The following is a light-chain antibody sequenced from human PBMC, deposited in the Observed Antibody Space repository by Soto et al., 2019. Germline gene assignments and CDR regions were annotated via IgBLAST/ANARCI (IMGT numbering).Light chain of an antibody. Sequence: QSVLTQPPSAAGSPGQSVSFACTGTSSDVGAYNYVSWYQQHPGKAPKLMIYEVSKRPSGVPDRFSGSKSGNTASLTVSGLQAEDEADYYCSSHAGINNYVFGTGTKVTVL. CDR1: SSDVGAYNY. CDR3: SSHAGINNYV. J-gene: IGLJ1*01. CDR2: EVS. V-gene: IGLV2-8*01.